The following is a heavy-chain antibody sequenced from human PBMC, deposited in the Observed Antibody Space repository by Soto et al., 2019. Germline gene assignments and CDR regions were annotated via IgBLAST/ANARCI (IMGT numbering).Heavy chain of an antibody. CDR1: GFTFSSFG. J-gene: IGHJ4*02. V-gene: IGHV3-23*01. D-gene: IGHD3-16*01. CDR3: ARDGLTFGGD. CDR2: ISGSGDSS. Sequence: EVQLLDSGGDLAQPGGSLRLSCTASGFTFSSFGMAWVRQAPGKGLEWVSAISGSGDSSYYADSVKDRFTISRDNPSNTLYLQMNSLRLDDTAVYFCARDGLTFGGDWGQGTLVAVSS.